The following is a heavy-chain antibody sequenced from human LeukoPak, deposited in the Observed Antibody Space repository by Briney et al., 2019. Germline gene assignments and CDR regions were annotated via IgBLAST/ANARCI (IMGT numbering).Heavy chain of an antibody. D-gene: IGHD3-22*01. V-gene: IGHV3-9*01. CDR2: ISWNSKNI. CDR3: AKGNRDSSGFYYYYGMDV. J-gene: IGHJ6*02. CDR1: GFTFDDYA. Sequence: GGSPRLSCAASGFTFDDYAMFWVRQAPGKGLEWVSGISWNSKNIGYAASVKGRFTISRDNAKNSLYLQMNSLRAEDTAFYYCAKGNRDSSGFYYYYGMDVWGQGTTVTVSS.